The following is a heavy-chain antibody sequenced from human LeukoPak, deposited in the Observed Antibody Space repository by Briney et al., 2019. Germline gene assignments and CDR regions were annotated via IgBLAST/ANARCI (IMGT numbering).Heavy chain of an antibody. CDR3: ARAEIDYYGSGSYSIRFDP. Sequence: ASVKVSCKASGYTFTSYGISWVRQAPGQGLEWMGRISAYNGNTNYAQKLQGRVTMTTDTSTSTAYMELRSLRSDDTAVYYCARAEIDYYGSGSYSIRFDPWGQGTLVTVSS. D-gene: IGHD3-10*01. CDR1: GYTFTSYG. J-gene: IGHJ5*02. CDR2: ISAYNGNT. V-gene: IGHV1-18*01.